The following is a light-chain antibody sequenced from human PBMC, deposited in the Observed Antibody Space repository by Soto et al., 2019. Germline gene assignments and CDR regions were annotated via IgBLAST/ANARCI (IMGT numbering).Light chain of an antibody. CDR1: QSISSW. CDR2: DAS. CDR3: QQRFT. V-gene: IGKV1-5*01. Sequence: DIQMTQSPSTLSASVGDRVTITCRASQSISSWLAWYQQKPGKAPKLLIYDASSLESGVPSRFSGSGSGTEFTLTISSLQPDDFATYYCQQRFTFGPGTKVHIK. J-gene: IGKJ3*01.